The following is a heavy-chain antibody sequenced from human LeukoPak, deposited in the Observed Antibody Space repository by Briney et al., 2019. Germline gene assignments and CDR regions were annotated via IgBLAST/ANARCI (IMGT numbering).Heavy chain of an antibody. CDR3: TRGYNYGPPNGMDF. D-gene: IGHD1-1*01. CDR2: ISSSMSTK. V-gene: IGHV3-48*02. Sequence: GGSLRLSCAASGFTSSSDRMNWVRQAPGKGLEWVSFISSSMSTKYYADSVKGRFTISRDNAKSSLYLQMNSLRDEDTAVYYCTRGYNYGPPNGMDFWGQGTTVTVSS. J-gene: IGHJ6*02. CDR1: GFTSSSDR.